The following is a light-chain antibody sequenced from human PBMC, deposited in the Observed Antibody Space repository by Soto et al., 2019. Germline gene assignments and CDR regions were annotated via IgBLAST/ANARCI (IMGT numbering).Light chain of an antibody. CDR2: GAS. V-gene: IGKV3-20*01. CDR1: QSVSSH. Sequence: EIVMTQSPASLSVSPGEGATVSCRASQSVSSHLAWYQQKPGQAPRLLIYGASSRATGIAARFSGSGSGTDFTLTISRLEPEDFAVYYCRQYGSSRWTFGQGTKVDIK. CDR3: RQYGSSRWT. J-gene: IGKJ1*01.